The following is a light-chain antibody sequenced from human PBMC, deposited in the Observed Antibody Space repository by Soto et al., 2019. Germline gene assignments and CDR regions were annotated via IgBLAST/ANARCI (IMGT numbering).Light chain of an antibody. J-gene: IGKJ5*01. V-gene: IGKV3-20*01. CDR1: QSVSTD. CDR3: KLYGSAPLIT. CDR2: GVS. Sequence: EIVLTQSPATLSLSPGVRATLSCRASQSVSTDLAWYEQKPGQAPRLLIYGVSSRATGIPDRFSGSGSGTDFTLTISRLEPEAFAVYHCKLYGSAPLITVAQGTRRDLK.